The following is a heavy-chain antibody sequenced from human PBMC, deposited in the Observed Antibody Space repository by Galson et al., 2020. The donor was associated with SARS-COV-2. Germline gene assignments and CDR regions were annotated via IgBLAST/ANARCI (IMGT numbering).Heavy chain of an antibody. CDR1: GFTFSSYV. Sequence: SLRLSCAASGFTFSSYVMHWVRQAPGKGLEWVAVISYDGSNKYYADSVKGRFTISRDNSKNTLYLQMNSLRAEDTAVYYCARGSVNQYQLLFAEDAFDIWGQGTMVTVSS. J-gene: IGHJ3*02. CDR3: ARGSVNQYQLLFAEDAFDI. D-gene: IGHD2-2*01. V-gene: IGHV3-30*01. CDR2: ISYDGSNK.